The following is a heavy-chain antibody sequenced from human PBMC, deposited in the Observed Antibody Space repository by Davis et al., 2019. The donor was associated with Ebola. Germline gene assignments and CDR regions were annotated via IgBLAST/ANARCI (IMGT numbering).Heavy chain of an antibody. CDR3: ARGPTVNGLDY. Sequence: SETLSLTCTVSGGSISSSSYYWSWIRQPPGKGLEWIGYIYYSGSTNYNPSLKSRVTISVDTSKNQFSLKLSSVTAADTAVYYCARGPTVNGLDYWGQGTLVTVSS. CDR2: IYYSGST. CDR1: GGSISSSSYY. J-gene: IGHJ4*02. V-gene: IGHV4-61*05. D-gene: IGHD4-11*01.